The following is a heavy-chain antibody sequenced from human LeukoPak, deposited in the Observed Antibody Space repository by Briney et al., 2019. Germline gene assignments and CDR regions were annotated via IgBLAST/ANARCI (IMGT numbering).Heavy chain of an antibody. Sequence: GGSLRLSCAASGFTFSSYAMTWVRQAPGKGLEWVSAISGSGGSTYYADSVEGRFTISRDNSKNTLYLQMNSLRVEDTAVYYCAKETQLRSAFDIWGQGTMVTVSS. CDR3: AKETQLRSAFDI. CDR1: GFTFSSYA. CDR2: ISGSGGST. V-gene: IGHV3-23*01. D-gene: IGHD2-2*01. J-gene: IGHJ3*02.